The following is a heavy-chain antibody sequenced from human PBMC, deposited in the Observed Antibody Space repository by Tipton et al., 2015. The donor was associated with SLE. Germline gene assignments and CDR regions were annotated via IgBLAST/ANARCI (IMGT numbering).Heavy chain of an antibody. J-gene: IGHJ6*03. CDR2: IYTSGYT. V-gene: IGHV4-4*08. Sequence: LRLSCVASGFTVSNNYMSWVRQAPGKGLEWIGYIYTSGYTDYSPSLKSRVTISLDTSKNQFSLKLSSVTAADTAMYYCAREGEIVVPLRAYYYLDVWGKGTTVTVSS. CDR3: AREGEIVVPLRAYYYLDV. D-gene: IGHD2-2*01. CDR1: GFTVSNNY.